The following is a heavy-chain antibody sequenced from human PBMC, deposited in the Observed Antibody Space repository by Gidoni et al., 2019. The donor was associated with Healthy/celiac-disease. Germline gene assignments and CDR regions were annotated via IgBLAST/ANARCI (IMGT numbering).Heavy chain of an antibody. CDR2: IWYDGSNK. V-gene: IGHV3-33*01. CDR3: ARDLFPANWGDAFDI. J-gene: IGHJ3*02. D-gene: IGHD7-27*01. Sequence: QVQLVESGGGVVQPGRSLRLSCAASGFNFSSYGMHWVRQAPGKGLEWVAVIWYDGSNKYYADSVKGRFTISRDKSKNTLYLQMNSLRAEDTAVYYCARDLFPANWGDAFDIWGQGTMVTVSS. CDR1: GFNFSSYG.